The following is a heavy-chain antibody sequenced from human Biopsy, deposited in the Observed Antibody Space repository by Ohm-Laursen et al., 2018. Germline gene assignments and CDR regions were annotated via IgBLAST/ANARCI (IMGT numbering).Heavy chain of an antibody. CDR3: ARRAI. J-gene: IGHJ3*02. CDR1: GFTFSTYA. Sequence: SLRLSCSASGFTFSTYAMNWVRQAPGQGLEWISYISSTSSAPYYADSVKGRFTVSRDNAKNSLFLQMNSLRAEDTAVYYCARRAIWGQGTTVTVSS. V-gene: IGHV3-48*01. CDR2: ISSTSSAP.